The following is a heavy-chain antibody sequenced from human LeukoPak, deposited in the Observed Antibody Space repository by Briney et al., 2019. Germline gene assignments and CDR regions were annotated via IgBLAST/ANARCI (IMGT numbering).Heavy chain of an antibody. V-gene: IGHV4-39*01. J-gene: IGHJ4*02. Sequence: PETLSLTCTVSGGSISSSSYYWGWIRQPPGKGLEWIGSIYYSGSTYYNPSLKSRVTISVDTSKNQFSLKLSSVTAADTAVYYCVRRPTVTTTIFDYWGQGTLVTVSS. CDR2: IYYSGST. CDR3: VRRPTVTTTIFDY. D-gene: IGHD4-17*01. CDR1: GGSISSSSYY.